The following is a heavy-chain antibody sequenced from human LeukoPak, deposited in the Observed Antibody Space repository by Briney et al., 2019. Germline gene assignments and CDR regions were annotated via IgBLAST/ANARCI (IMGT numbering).Heavy chain of an antibody. J-gene: IGHJ6*03. CDR2: ISSSSSYI. D-gene: IGHD6-13*01. CDR1: GFTFSSYS. CDR3: AIQSPGYSSSWSSLPQNYYYYYMDV. Sequence: GGSLRLSCAASGFTFSSYSMNWVRQAPGKGLEWVSSISSSSSYIYYADSVKGRFTISRDNAKNSLYLQMNSLRAEDTAVYYCAIQSPGYSSSWSSLPQNYYYYYMDVWGKGTTVTVSS. V-gene: IGHV3-21*01.